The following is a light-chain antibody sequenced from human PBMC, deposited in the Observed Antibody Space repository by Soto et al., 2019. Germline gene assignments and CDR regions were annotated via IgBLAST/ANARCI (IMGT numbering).Light chain of an antibody. CDR3: QPYYSYRLT. Sequence: AIRMTQSPSSISASTGDRVTITCRASQGISSSLAWYQQKPGKAPKLLIYAASTLQSGVPSRFSGSASGTDFTLTISFLPAEDLATYYCQPYYSYRLTVGGGTKVAIK. CDR2: AAS. CDR1: QGISSS. J-gene: IGKJ4*01. V-gene: IGKV1-8*01.